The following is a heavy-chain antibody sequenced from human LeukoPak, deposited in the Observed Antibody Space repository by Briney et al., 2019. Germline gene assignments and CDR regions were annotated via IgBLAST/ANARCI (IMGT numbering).Heavy chain of an antibody. D-gene: IGHD5-18*01. V-gene: IGHV3-30*02. CDR1: GFTFSSYG. Sequence: PGGSLRLSCAASGFTFSSYGMHWVRQAPGRGQDWVAFIWYDGTNKYYADSVKGRFIISRDNSKNTLYLQMNSLRLEDTAVYYCAKSYSYGYDYWGQGTLVTVSS. J-gene: IGHJ4*02. CDR2: IWYDGTNK. CDR3: AKSYSYGYDY.